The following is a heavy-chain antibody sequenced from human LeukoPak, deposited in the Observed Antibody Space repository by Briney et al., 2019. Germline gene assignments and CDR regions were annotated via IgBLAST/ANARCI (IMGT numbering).Heavy chain of an antibody. D-gene: IGHD3-22*01. Sequence: ASVKVSCKASGYTFTSYDINWVRQAPGQGLEWMGWMNPNSGNTGYAQKFKGRVTMTRNTSISTAYMELRSLRSDDTAVYYCARGMGSGSYSAAYYFDYWGQGALVTVSS. CDR2: MNPNSGNT. CDR1: GYTFTSYD. J-gene: IGHJ4*02. CDR3: ARGMGSGSYSAAYYFDY. V-gene: IGHV1-8*01.